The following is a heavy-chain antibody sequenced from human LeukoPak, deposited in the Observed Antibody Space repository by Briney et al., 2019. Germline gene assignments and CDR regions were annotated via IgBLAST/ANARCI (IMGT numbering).Heavy chain of an antibody. D-gene: IGHD2/OR15-2a*01. CDR1: GFTFSSYG. CDR3: ATQYPPFDD. CDR2: LSYDGSDK. V-gene: IGHV3-30*03. J-gene: IGHJ4*02. Sequence: GGSLRLSCAASGFTFSSYGMHWVRQAPDKGLEWVAVLSYDGSDKYYGDSVKGRFTISRDNSKNTLYLQMNSLRAEDTAVYYCATQYPPFDDWGQGTLVTVSS.